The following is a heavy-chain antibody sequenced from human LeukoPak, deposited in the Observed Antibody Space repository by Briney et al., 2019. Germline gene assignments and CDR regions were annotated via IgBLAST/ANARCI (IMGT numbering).Heavy chain of an antibody. CDR3: ARRYYYNLGSFPFDF. V-gene: IGHV4-34*01. D-gene: IGHD3-10*01. CDR2: IHNSGTT. CDR1: GGPFSGYF. Sequence: PSETLSLTCAVSGGPFSGYFWSWVRQSSGKGLEWIGEIHNSGTTNYNPSLNSRVTISEDTSKNQFYLNLSSVTAADTAVYYCARRYYYNLGSFPFDFWGQGTLVTVSS. J-gene: IGHJ4*02.